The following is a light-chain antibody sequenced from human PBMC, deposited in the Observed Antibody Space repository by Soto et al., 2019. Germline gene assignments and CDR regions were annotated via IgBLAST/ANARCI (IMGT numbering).Light chain of an antibody. J-gene: IGKJ2*01. V-gene: IGKV1-17*01. CDR1: QNIRTD. CDR3: LQCNDYPYT. Sequence: DIQMTQSPSSLSAAVEDRVTITCRTSQNIRTDLAWYQHKPGKAPKRLIYAASSLQSGVPSRFSGSGSGTKFTLTITSLQPEDSATYYCLQCNDYPYTFGQGTRLEIK. CDR2: AAS.